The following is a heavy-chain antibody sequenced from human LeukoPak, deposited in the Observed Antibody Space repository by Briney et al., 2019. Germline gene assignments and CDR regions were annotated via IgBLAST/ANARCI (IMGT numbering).Heavy chain of an antibody. Sequence: PSETLSLTCTVSGGSISSYYWSWIRQPPGKGLEWMVYIYYSGSTNYSPSLKSRVTISVDTSKNQFSLKLSSVTAADTAVYYCAREVIAGQLNWFDPWGQGTLVTVSS. D-gene: IGHD2/OR15-2a*01. V-gene: IGHV4-59*01. J-gene: IGHJ5*02. CDR2: IYYSGST. CDR3: AREVIAGQLNWFDP. CDR1: GGSISSYY.